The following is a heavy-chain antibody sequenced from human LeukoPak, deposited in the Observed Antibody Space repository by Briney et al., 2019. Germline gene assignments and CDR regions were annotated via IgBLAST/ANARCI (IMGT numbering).Heavy chain of an antibody. CDR2: MNSDGSST. CDR3: ARSPLRLGYYFDY. J-gene: IGHJ4*02. Sequence: PGGSLRLSCAVSGFTFSSYWMHWVRQPPGKGLVWVSRMNSDGSSTIYADAVMGRFTISRDNAKNTLYLQMNSLRAEDTAVYYCARSPLRLGYYFDYWGQGNLVTVSS. CDR1: GFTFSSYW. D-gene: IGHD5-12*01. V-gene: IGHV3-74*01.